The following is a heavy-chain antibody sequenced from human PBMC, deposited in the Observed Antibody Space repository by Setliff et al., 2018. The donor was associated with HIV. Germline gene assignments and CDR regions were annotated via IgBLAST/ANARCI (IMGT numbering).Heavy chain of an antibody. Sequence: PSETLSLTCAVYGGSFSGYYWGWIRQPPGKGLEWIGYIYYSGSTNYKPSLKSRVSISVDTSKNQFSLKLSSVTAADTAVYYCASQGLVSWGQGTLVTVSS. J-gene: IGHJ5*02. CDR1: GGSFSGYY. CDR2: IYYSGST. CDR3: ASQGLVS. V-gene: IGHV4-59*08.